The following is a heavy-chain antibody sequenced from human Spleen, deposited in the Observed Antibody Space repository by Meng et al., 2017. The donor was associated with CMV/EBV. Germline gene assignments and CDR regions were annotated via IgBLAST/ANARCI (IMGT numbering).Heavy chain of an antibody. Sequence: QVPLVQSGSEGKKPGASVKVSCKASGYTFTSYGISWVRQAPGQGLEWMGWISAYNGNTNYAQKLQGRVTMTTDTSTSTAYMELRSLRSDDTAVYYCARGADIVATGGGEFDYWGQGTLVTVSS. CDR2: ISAYNGNT. J-gene: IGHJ4*02. D-gene: IGHD5-12*01. CDR3: ARGADIVATGGGEFDY. V-gene: IGHV1-18*01. CDR1: GYTFTSYG.